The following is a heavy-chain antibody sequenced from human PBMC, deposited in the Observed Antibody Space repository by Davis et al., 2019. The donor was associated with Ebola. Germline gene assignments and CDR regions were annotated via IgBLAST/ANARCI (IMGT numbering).Heavy chain of an antibody. J-gene: IGHJ4*02. CDR1: GYTFSDHY. CDR2: INPSIGNT. D-gene: IGHD3-10*01. CDR3: ASGEFVDF. V-gene: IGHV1-46*01. Sequence: ASVKVSCKASGYTFSDHYLHWVRQAPGQGLEWMGLINPSIGNTSLAQKFQGRVTLARDTSTRTVHMDLSSLKSEDTAIYYCASGEFVDFWGQGTLVTVSS.